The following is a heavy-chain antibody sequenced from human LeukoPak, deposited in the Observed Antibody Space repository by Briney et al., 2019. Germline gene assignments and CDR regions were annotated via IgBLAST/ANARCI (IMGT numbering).Heavy chain of an antibody. CDR3: VSETYYYDSSGYHRYYFDY. CDR1: GITFEEHA. CDR2: ISWNSASI. D-gene: IGHD3-22*01. Sequence: GRSLRLSCAASGITFEEHAMHWVRQAPGKGLEWVPGISWNSASIGYTDSVKGRFTISRDNAKNSLYLQMNSLRAEDTALYYCVSETYYYDSSGYHRYYFDYWGQGTLVTVSA. J-gene: IGHJ4*02. V-gene: IGHV3-9*01.